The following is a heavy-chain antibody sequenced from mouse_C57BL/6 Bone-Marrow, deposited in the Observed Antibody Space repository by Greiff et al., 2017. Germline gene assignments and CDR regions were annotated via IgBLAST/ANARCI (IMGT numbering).Heavy chain of an antibody. D-gene: IGHD1-1*01. J-gene: IGHJ4*01. CDR2: IDPSDSET. CDR1: GYTFTSYW. Sequence: QVQLQQPGAELVRPGSSVKLSCKASGYTFTSYWMHWVKQRPIQGLEWIGNIDPSDSETHYNQKFKDKATLTVDKSSSTAYMQLSSLTSEDSAVYYCARIHGSTPYAMAYWGQGTSVTVSS. V-gene: IGHV1-52*01. CDR3: ARIHGSTPYAMAY.